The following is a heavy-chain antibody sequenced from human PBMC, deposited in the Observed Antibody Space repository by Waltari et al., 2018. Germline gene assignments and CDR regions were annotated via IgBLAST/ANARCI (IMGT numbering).Heavy chain of an antibody. J-gene: IGHJ4*02. Sequence: QVQLVESGGGVVQPGRSLRLSGAASGFTCSGDGMRGVRQAPGKGREGVAVKSYDGSNKYYADSVKGRFTISRDNSKNTLYLQMNSLRAEDTAVYYCAKGNVDIGIDYWGQGTLVTVSS. V-gene: IGHV3-30*18. D-gene: IGHD2-2*03. CDR3: AKGNVDIGIDY. CDR1: GFTCSGDG. CDR2: KSYDGSNK.